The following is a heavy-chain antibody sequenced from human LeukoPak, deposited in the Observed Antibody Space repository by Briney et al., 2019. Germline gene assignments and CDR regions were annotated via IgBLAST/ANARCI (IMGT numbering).Heavy chain of an antibody. CDR2: ITASGANT. V-gene: IGHV3-23*01. CDR3: AKDKRYYGSGSYSDY. J-gene: IGHJ4*02. Sequence: GGSLRLSCAASGFTFSSYTMSWVRRSPGKGLEWVSAITASGANTFYADSVKDRFTISRDNSKNTLYLQMNSLRAEDTAVYYCAKDKRYYGSGSYSDYWGQGTLVTVSS. D-gene: IGHD3-10*01. CDR1: GFTFSSYT.